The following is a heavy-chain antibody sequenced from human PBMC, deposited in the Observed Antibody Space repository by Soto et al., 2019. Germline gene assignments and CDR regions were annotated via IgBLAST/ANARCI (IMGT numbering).Heavy chain of an antibody. J-gene: IGHJ6*03. V-gene: IGHV4-59*01. Sequence: QVHLQESGPGLVRPSETLSLTCTVSGVSLKTYYWSWIRLPPGGGLEWIGYIFSSGSPNYNPSLRRRVTMSVETSNNQFSLKMSSVTAADTDVYYCARVAGISYYNHMDVWGKGTTVTVSS. CDR2: IFSSGSP. D-gene: IGHD1-20*01. CDR1: GVSLKTYY. CDR3: ARVAGISYYNHMDV.